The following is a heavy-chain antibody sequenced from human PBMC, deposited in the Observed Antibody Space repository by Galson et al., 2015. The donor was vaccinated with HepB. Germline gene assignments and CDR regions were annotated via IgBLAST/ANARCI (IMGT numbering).Heavy chain of an antibody. D-gene: IGHD3-22*01. V-gene: IGHV3-30*18. J-gene: IGHJ3*02. CDR3: AKEWYYYDSSGYSPGAFDI. CDR2: ISYDGSNK. CDR1: GFTFSSYG. Sequence: SLRLSCAASGFTFSSYGMHWVRQAPGKGPEWVAVISYDGSNKYYADSVKGRFTISRDNSKNTLYLQMNSLRAEDTAVYYCAKEWYYYDSSGYSPGAFDIWGQGTMVTVSS.